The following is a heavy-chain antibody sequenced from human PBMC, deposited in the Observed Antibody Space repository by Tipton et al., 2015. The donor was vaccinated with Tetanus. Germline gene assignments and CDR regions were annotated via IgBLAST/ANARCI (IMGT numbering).Heavy chain of an antibody. V-gene: IGHV3-11*01. CDR2: ISISGSTI. D-gene: IGHD2-2*03. CDR1: GFTFSDYY. CDR3: ARDGSLGVVYYGMDV. Sequence: SLRLSCAASGFTFSDYYMSWIRQAPGKGLEWVSYISISGSTIYYADSVKGRFTISRDNAKNSLYLQMNSLRAEDTAVYYCARDGSLGVVYYGMDVWGQGTTVTVSS. J-gene: IGHJ6*02.